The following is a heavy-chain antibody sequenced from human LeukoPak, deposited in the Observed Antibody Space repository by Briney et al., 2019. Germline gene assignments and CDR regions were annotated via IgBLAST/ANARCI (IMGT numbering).Heavy chain of an antibody. CDR3: ARGPPLTRGAYNWFDP. J-gene: IGHJ5*02. CDR2: IYYSGST. V-gene: IGHV4-59*01. Sequence: SETLSLTCTVSGGSISTYYWSWIRQPPGKGLEWLGCIYYSGSTIYNPSLKSRVTILVDTSKNQFSLKLSSVTAADTAVYYCARGPPLTRGAYNWFDPWGQGTLVTVSS. D-gene: IGHD3-9*01. CDR1: GGSISTYY.